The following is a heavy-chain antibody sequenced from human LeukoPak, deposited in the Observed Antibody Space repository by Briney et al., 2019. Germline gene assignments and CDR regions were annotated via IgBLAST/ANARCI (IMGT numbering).Heavy chain of an antibody. Sequence: GGSLRLSCAASGFTFDDYAMHWVRQAPGKGLEWVSGISWNSGSIGYADSVKGRFTISRDNAKNSLYLQMNSLRTEDTALYYCAKGGLAGYYPLLDIDYWGQGTLVTVSS. D-gene: IGHD3-9*01. CDR3: AKGGLAGYYPLLDIDY. J-gene: IGHJ4*02. V-gene: IGHV3-9*01. CDR2: ISWNSGSI. CDR1: GFTFDDYA.